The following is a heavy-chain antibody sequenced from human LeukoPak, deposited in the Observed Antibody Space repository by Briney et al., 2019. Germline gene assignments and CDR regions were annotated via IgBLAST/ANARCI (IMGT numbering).Heavy chain of an antibody. CDR1: GFTFSSYS. CDR3: ARVNGDYERGGAPDY. D-gene: IGHD4-17*01. Sequence: GGSLRLSCAASGFTFSSYSMNWVRQAPGKGLEWVSSISSSSSYIYYADSVKGRFTISRDNAKNSLYLQMNNLRVEDTAIYYCARVNGDYERGGAPDYWGQGTLVTVSS. V-gene: IGHV3-21*01. CDR2: ISSSSSYI. J-gene: IGHJ4*02.